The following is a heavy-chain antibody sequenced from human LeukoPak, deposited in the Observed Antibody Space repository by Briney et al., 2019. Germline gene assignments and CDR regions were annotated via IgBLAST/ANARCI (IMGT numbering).Heavy chain of an antibody. CDR2: NK. CDR3: ASVREAAAGILDY. Sequence: NKYFADSVKGRFTISRDNAKNSLYLQMNSLRAEDTAVYYCASVREAAAGILDYWGQGTLVTVSS. J-gene: IGHJ4*02. V-gene: IGHV3-33*03. D-gene: IGHD6-13*01.